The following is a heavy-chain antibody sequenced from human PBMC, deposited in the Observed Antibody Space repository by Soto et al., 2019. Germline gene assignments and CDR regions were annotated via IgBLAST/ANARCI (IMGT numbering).Heavy chain of an antibody. CDR1: GFTFSTYA. CDR2: VVGGGRST. D-gene: IGHD6-19*01. J-gene: IGHJ6*02. V-gene: IGHV3-23*01. CDR3: GKSQQWGLPLSGGLDV. Sequence: EVQLLESGGGSVQSGGSLRLSCGASGFTFSTYAMSWVRQAPGKGLEWVSAVVGGGRSTYYEDSVKGRFTISRDNSNNRLYLQMNNLRAGDTAVYYCGKSQQWGLPLSGGLDVWGRGTTVTVSS.